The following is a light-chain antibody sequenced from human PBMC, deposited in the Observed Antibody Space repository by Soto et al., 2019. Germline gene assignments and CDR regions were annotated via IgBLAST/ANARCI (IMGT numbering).Light chain of an antibody. V-gene: IGLV2-14*01. J-gene: IGLJ1*01. Sequence: QSVMTLHACGSGSAGQTSTISCTGTSSDVGGYNYVSWYQQQSGKAPKLIIHEVSNRPSGVSNRFSGSKSGNTASLTISGLQAEDEADYYCDTYTSSRAYVFGLGTKVTVL. CDR2: EVS. CDR1: SSDVGGYNY. CDR3: DTYTSSRAYV.